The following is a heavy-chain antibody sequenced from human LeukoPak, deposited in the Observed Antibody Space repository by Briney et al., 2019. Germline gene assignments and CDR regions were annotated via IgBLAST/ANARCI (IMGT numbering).Heavy chain of an antibody. CDR1: GFTFSSYE. D-gene: IGHD5-18*01. CDR3: ARPSGYSYARAYQIPARYYYYMDV. V-gene: IGHV3-48*03. J-gene: IGHJ6*03. Sequence: PGGSLRLSCAASGFTFSSYEMNWVRQAPGKGLEWVSYISSSGSTIYYADSVKGRFTISRDNAKNSLYLQMNSLRAEDTAVYYCARPSGYSYARAYQIPARYYYYMDVWGKGTTVTISS. CDR2: ISSSGSTI.